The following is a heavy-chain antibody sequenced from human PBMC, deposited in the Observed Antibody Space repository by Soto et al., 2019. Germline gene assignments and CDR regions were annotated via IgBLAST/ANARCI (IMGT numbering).Heavy chain of an antibody. CDR1: GGSISSFNYF. CDR2: IYYSGST. D-gene: IGHD3-10*01. V-gene: IGHV4-39*01. CDR3: ARYYMWQPFDY. J-gene: IGHJ4*02. Sequence: QLQLQESGPGLVKPSETLSLTCTVSGGSISSFNYFWGWIRQPPGKGLEWIGSIYYSGSTYYKPSLKSRVTISADTSKTQFSLKLSSVTAADTAVDYCARYYMWQPFDYWGQGTLVTASS.